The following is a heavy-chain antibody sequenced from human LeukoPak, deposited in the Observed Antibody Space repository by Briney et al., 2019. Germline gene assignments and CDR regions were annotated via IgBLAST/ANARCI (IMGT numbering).Heavy chain of an antibody. CDR2: ISSSSSTI. CDR1: GFTFSSYS. J-gene: IGHJ6*02. V-gene: IGHV3-48*04. D-gene: IGHD3-10*01. Sequence: GGSLRLSCAASGFTFSSYSMNWVRQAPGKGLEWVSYISSSSSTIYYADSVKGRFTISRDNAKNSLYLQMNSLRAEDTAVYYCAKEITAGNYYGSGSYGMDVWGQGTTVTVSS. CDR3: AKEITAGNYYGSGSYGMDV.